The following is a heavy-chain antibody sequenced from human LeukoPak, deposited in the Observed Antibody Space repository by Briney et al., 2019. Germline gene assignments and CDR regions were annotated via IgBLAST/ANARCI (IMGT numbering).Heavy chain of an antibody. J-gene: IGHJ4*02. D-gene: IGHD3-9*01. V-gene: IGHV4-59*08. Sequence: PSETLSLTCTDSGGSISSYYWSWIRQPPGKGLEWIGYIYYSGSTNYNPSLKSRVTISVDTSKNQFSLKLSSVTAADAAVYYCARQVTYYDILTGYLQKGVSFYFDYWGQGTLVTVSS. CDR3: ARQVTYYDILTGYLQKGVSFYFDY. CDR1: GGSISSYY. CDR2: IYYSGST.